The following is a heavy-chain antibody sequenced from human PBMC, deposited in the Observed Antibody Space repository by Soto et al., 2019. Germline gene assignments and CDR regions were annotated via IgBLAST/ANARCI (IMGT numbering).Heavy chain of an antibody. V-gene: IGHV3-23*01. CDR3: AKGRGSGWAWYFDN. CDR1: RFTLKESV. D-gene: IGHD6-19*01. CDR2: ISDTGAST. J-gene: IGHJ4*02. Sequence: XGSLRLTSAASRFTLKESVMNWVRQAPGKGLEWVASISDTGASTWYAESVRGRLSISRDNSKNTLYLQMNSLRGEDTAVYYCAKGRGSGWAWYFDNWGQGTLVTVSS.